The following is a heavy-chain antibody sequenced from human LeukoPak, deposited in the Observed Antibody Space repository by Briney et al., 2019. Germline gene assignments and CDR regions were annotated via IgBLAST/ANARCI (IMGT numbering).Heavy chain of an antibody. J-gene: IGHJ4*02. CDR1: GFTFTNYW. CDR3: ARDIVGPTD. CDR2: INQDGSEK. Sequence: RGSLRLSCAASGFTFTNYWMSWVRQAPGKGLEWVANINQDGSEKYFVASVKGRFTISRDNAKNSLYLQMNNVRAEDTAVYYCARDIVGPTDWGQGTLVTVSS. V-gene: IGHV3-7*01. D-gene: IGHD1-26*01.